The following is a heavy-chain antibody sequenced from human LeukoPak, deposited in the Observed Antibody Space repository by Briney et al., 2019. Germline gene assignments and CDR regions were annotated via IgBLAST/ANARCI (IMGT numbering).Heavy chain of an antibody. J-gene: IGHJ4*02. CDR1: IYTFTLCG. V-gene: IGHV1-18*01. Sequence: ASVKVSCKASIYTFTLCGISCVRQAPGQGLEWMGWISAYNGNTNYAQKLQGRVTMTTDTSTSTAYMELRSLRSDDTAVYYCAREVVVATGGFDYWGKGTLVTVSS. CDR3: AREVVVATGGFDY. CDR2: ISAYNGNT. D-gene: IGHD2-15*01.